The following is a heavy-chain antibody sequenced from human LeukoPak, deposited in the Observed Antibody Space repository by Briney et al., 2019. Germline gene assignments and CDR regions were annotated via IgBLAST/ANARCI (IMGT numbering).Heavy chain of an antibody. Sequence: ASVKVSCKASGYTFTSYDINWVRQAPGQGREWMGWMNPNSGNTGYAQKFQGRVTITRNTSISTAYMELSSLRSEDTAVYYCARANGGYSSSWYDWFDPWGQGTRVTVPS. D-gene: IGHD6-13*01. J-gene: IGHJ5*02. CDR1: GYTFTSYD. CDR2: MNPNSGNT. V-gene: IGHV1-8*03. CDR3: ARANGGYSSSWYDWFDP.